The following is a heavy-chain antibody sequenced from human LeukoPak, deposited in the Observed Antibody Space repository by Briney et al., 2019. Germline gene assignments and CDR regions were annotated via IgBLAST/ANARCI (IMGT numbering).Heavy chain of an antibody. CDR1: GFTFSGYP. D-gene: IGHD3-22*01. CDR2: ISYDGSNK. V-gene: IGHV3-30-3*02. J-gene: IGHJ4*02. CDR3: AKDLYDSSGYYSGVDY. Sequence: GGSLRLSCAASGFTFSGYPIHWVRQAPGKGLEWVAVISYDGSNKYYADSVKGRFTISRDNSKNTLYLQMNSLRAEDTAVYYCAKDLYDSSGYYSGVDYWGQGTLVTVSS.